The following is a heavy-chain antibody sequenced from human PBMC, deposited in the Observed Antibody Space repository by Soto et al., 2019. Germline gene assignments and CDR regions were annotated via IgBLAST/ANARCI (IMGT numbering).Heavy chain of an antibody. J-gene: IGHJ6*02. D-gene: IGHD3-9*01. V-gene: IGHV3-23*01. CDR1: GFTFSSYA. CDR3: AKVVPDRYFDWLLYPYYGMDV. CDR2: ISGSGGST. Sequence: GGSLRLSCAASGFTFSSYAMSWVRQAPGKGLEWVSAISGSGGSTYYADSVKGRFTISRDNSKNTLYLQMNSLRAEDTAVYYCAKVVPDRYFDWLLYPYYGMDVWGQGTTVTVSS.